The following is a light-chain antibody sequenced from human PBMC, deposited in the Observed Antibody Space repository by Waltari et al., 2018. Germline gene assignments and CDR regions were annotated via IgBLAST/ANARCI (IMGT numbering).Light chain of an antibody. Sequence: SSELTQDPAVSVALGQTVRITCQGDHLRSYYVSWYQQKPGQAPMLVIYDKDNRASGIPERFSGSSSGNIASFTITGAQAEDEADYYCNSRDTRGNHFVVFGGGTKLTVL. CDR3: NSRDTRGNHFVV. CDR1: HLRSYY. V-gene: IGLV3-19*01. CDR2: DKD. J-gene: IGLJ2*01.